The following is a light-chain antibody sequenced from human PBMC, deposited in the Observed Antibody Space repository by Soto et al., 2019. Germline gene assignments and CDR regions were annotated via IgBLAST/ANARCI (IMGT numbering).Light chain of an antibody. CDR1: QTISSW. Sequence: DIQMTQSPSTLSGSVGDRVTITFRASQTISSWLAWYQQKPGKAPKLLIYKASTLKSGVPSRFSGSGSGTEFTLTISSLQPDDFATYYCPHYTSYSEAFAQGTKVDIK. V-gene: IGKV1-5*03. CDR3: PHYTSYSEA. CDR2: KAS. J-gene: IGKJ1*01.